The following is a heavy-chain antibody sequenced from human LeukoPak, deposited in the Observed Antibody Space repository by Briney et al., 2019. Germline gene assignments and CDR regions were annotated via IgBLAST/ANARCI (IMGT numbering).Heavy chain of an antibody. V-gene: IGHV4-34*01. CDR1: GGSFSGYY. J-gene: IGHJ4*02. CDR2: INHSGST. Sequence: SETLSLTCAVYGGSFSGYYWGWIRQPPGKGLEWIGEINHSGSTNYNPSLKSRVTISVDTSKNQFSLKLSSVTAADTAVYYCAREAWRYYYGSGSYYGAPHFDYWGQGTLVTVSS. CDR3: AREAWRYYYGSGSYYGAPHFDY. D-gene: IGHD3-10*01.